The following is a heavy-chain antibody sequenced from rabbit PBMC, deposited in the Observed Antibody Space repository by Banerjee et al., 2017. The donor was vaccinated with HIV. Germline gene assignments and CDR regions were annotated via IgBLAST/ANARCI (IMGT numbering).Heavy chain of an antibody. J-gene: IGHJ4*01. D-gene: IGHD6-1*01. Sequence: QEQLEESGGDLVKPEGSLTLTCTASGFSLSNKYVMCWVRQAPGKGLEWIACIGAASTYYATWAKGRFTISSDNAQNTVDLQMNSLTAADTATYFCARSRDGGDGYAPNLWGQGTLVTVS. CDR2: IGAAST. CDR3: ARSRDGGDGYAPNL. V-gene: IGHV1S45*01. CDR1: GFSLSNKYV.